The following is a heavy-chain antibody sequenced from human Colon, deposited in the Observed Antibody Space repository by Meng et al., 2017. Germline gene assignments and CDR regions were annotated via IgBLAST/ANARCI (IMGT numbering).Heavy chain of an antibody. CDR2: IHPSGST. V-gene: IGHV4-34*01. CDR1: GGSFSDYY. CDR3: ARGVDWAKSGNF. J-gene: IGHJ4*02. Sequence: QEELRQWGAGLVKPSETLSLSCSVYGGSFSDYYLTWIRQPPGKGLEWVGEIHPSGSTYYSPSLQSRVTITLDTSKNQFSLTLSSMTAADTAVYYCARGVDWAKSGNFWGQGTLVTVSS. D-gene: IGHD3-9*01.